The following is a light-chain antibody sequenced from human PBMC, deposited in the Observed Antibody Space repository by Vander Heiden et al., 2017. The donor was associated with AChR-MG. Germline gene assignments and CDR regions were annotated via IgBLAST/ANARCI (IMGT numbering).Light chain of an antibody. Sequence: EIGMTQFPATLSVSPGEGATLSCRASQSVGSQLLWYQQKPGQAPRLVIYGVATRATGIPARFSGSGSGTECTLTISSLQSEDFAVYYCQQYTDWPYTFGQGTKLEVK. CDR2: GVA. V-gene: IGKV3-15*01. CDR3: QQYTDWPYT. J-gene: IGKJ2*01. CDR1: QSVGSQ.